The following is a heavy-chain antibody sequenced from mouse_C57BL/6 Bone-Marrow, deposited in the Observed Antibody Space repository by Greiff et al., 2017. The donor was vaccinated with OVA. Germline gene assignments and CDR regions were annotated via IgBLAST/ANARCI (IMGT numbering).Heavy chain of an antibody. CDR3: ARWHNGISYDY. CDR2: IDPSDSYT. J-gene: IGHJ2*01. CDR1: GYTFTSYW. V-gene: IGHV1-69*01. D-gene: IGHD1-1*01. Sequence: QVQLQQPGAELVMPGASVKLSCKASGYTFTSYWMHWVKQRPGQGLEWIGEIDPSDSYTNYNQKFKGKSTLTVDKSSSTAYMQLSSLTSEDSAVYNCARWHNGISYDYSGEGTTLTDSS.